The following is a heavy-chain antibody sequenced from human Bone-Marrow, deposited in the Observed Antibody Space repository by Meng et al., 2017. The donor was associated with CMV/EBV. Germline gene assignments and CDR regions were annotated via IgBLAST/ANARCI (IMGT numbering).Heavy chain of an antibody. CDR2: ISTYNGNT. D-gene: IGHD1-1*01. Sequence: ASVKVSCKASGYTFINFGFSWVRQVPGQGLQWMGWISTYNGNTNYAQRLQVRVTLTTDTSTSTAYMELRSLRSDDTAVYYCARDRYNWDFDYWGQGTLVTVSS. V-gene: IGHV1-18*01. J-gene: IGHJ4*02. CDR1: GYTFINFG. CDR3: ARDRYNWDFDY.